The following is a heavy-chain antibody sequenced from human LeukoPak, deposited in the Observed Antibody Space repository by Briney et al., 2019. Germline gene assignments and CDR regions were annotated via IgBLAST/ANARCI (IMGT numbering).Heavy chain of an antibody. CDR2: INSDGSST. CDR1: GFTFSSYW. Sequence: GGSLRLSCAASGFTFSSYWMHWVRQAPGKGLVWVSRINSDGSSTSYADSVKGRFTISRDNAKNSLYLQMNSLRAEDTAVYYCARETLGITGLFDYWGQGTLVTVSS. J-gene: IGHJ4*02. D-gene: IGHD1-20*01. CDR3: ARETLGITGLFDY. V-gene: IGHV3-74*01.